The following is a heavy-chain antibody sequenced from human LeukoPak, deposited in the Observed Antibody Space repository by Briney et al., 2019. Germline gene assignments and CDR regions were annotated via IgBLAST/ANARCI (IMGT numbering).Heavy chain of an antibody. CDR2: ITGSGGFT. Sequence: GGSLRLSCAASGFPFSTYAINWVRQAPGKGLEWVSVITGSGGFTQYADSVKGRFTISRDNSKNTVYLQMNSLRVEDTALYYCVRSLDYWGQGTLVTVSS. CDR3: VRSLDY. V-gene: IGHV3-23*01. J-gene: IGHJ4*02. CDR1: GFPFSTYA.